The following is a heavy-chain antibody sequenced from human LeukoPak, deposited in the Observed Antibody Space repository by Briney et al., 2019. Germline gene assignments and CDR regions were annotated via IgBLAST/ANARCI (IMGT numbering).Heavy chain of an antibody. Sequence: GGSLRLSCAASGFTFSSYWMHWVRQAPGKGLVWVSGISSDGTGTTYTDSVKGQFTISRDNTKNTLYLQLNSLRAEDTAVYYCAREDSGYVNDYYDSSGYYPDYWGQGTLVTVSS. CDR2: ISSDGTGT. V-gene: IGHV3-74*01. J-gene: IGHJ4*02. D-gene: IGHD3-22*01. CDR1: GFTFSSYW. CDR3: AREDSGYVNDYYDSSGYYPDY.